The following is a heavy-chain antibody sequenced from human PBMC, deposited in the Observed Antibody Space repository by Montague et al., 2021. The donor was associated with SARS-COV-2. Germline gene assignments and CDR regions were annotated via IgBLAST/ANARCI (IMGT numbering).Heavy chain of an antibody. V-gene: IGHV4-39*07. J-gene: IGHJ6*02. Sequence: SETLSLTCTVSGGSISSSSYYWGWIRQPPGKGLEWIGSIYYSGSTYYNPSLKSRVTISVDTSKNQFSLKLGSVTAADTAVYYCARDQGYNWNYYYYYGMDVGGQGTTVTVS. CDR3: ARDQGYNWNYYYYYGMDV. CDR1: GGSISSSSYY. D-gene: IGHD1-20*01. CDR2: IYYSGST.